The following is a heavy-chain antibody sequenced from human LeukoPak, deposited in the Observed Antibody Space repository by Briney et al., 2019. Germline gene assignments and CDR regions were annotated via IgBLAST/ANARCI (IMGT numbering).Heavy chain of an antibody. V-gene: IGHV4-39*01. CDR2: VYYSGTT. CDR3: ARHAGYTSSWYSFDY. J-gene: IGHJ4*02. CDR1: GDSISSGYYY. D-gene: IGHD6-13*01. Sequence: KTSETLSLTCAVSGDSISSGYYYWGWIRQPPGKGLEWIGGVYYSGTTYYNPSLKSRVTISVDTTTNKFSLTLTYVTAGDTAVYYCARHAGYTSSWYSFDYWGQGTLVTVSS.